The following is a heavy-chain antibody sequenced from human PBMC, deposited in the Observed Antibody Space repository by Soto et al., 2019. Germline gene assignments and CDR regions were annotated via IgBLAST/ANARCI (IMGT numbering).Heavy chain of an antibody. CDR1: GGTFSSYT. V-gene: IGHV1-69*02. Sequence: QVQLVQSGAEVKKPGSSVKVSCKASGGTFSSYTISWVRQAPGQGLEWMGRIIPILGIANYAQKFQGRVTITADKSTSTAYMELSSLRSEDTAVYYCANFRVGATNYYYGMDVWGQGTTVTVSS. CDR2: IIPILGIA. D-gene: IGHD1-26*01. CDR3: ANFRVGATNYYYGMDV. J-gene: IGHJ6*02.